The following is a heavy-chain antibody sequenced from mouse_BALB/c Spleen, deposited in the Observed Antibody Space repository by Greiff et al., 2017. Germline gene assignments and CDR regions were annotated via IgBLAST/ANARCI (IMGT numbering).Heavy chain of an antibody. D-gene: IGHD2-1*01. CDR2: IDPENGDT. V-gene: IGHV14-4*02. Sequence: VQLKESGAELVRSGASVKLSCTASGFNIKDYYMHWVKQRPEQGLEWIGWIDPENGDTEYAPKFQGKATMTADTSSNTAYLQLSSLTSEDTAVYYCNAFYYGAMDYWGQGTSVTVSS. CDR1: GFNIKDYY. CDR3: NAFYYGAMDY. J-gene: IGHJ4*01.